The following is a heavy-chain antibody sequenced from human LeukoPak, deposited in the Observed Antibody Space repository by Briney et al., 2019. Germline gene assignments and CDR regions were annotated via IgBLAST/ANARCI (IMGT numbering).Heavy chain of an antibody. CDR1: GFTFDDYG. CDR2: INWNGGST. CDR3: AQDISGLGTAAQL. V-gene: IGHV3-20*04. D-gene: IGHD3-16*01. Sequence: PGGSLRLSCAASGFTFDDYGMSWVRQAPGKGLEWVSGINWNGGSTGYADSVKGRFTISRDNSRNILYLQMNSLSAEDTAVYYCAQDISGLGTAAQLWGQGTLVTVSS. J-gene: IGHJ4*02.